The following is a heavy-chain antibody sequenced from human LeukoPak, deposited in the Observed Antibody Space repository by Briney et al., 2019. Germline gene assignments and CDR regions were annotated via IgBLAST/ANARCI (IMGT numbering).Heavy chain of an antibody. D-gene: IGHD3-3*01. V-gene: IGHV1-46*01. CDR1: GYTFISYY. Sequence: GASVTVSCKASGYTFISYYIHWVRQAPGQGLEWMGIINPSGGSTNYARKFQGRVTMTRDMSTSTVDMELSSLRSDDTAVYYCARELEGGTLALFGYWGQGTLVTVSS. J-gene: IGHJ4*02. CDR3: ARELEGGTLALFGY. CDR2: INPSGGST.